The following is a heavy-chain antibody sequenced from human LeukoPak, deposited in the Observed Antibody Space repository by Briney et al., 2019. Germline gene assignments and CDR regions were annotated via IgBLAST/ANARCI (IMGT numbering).Heavy chain of an antibody. CDR3: AKDQIVVVVAATPTLNYYYYYGMDV. V-gene: IGHV3-30-3*01. CDR1: GFTFSSYA. D-gene: IGHD2-15*01. Sequence: PGGSLRLSCAASGFTFSSYAMHWVRQAPGKGLEWVAVISYDGSNKYYADSVKGRFTISRDNSKNTLYLQMNSLRAEDTAVYYCAKDQIVVVVAATPTLNYYYYYGMDVWGQGTTVTVSS. J-gene: IGHJ6*02. CDR2: ISYDGSNK.